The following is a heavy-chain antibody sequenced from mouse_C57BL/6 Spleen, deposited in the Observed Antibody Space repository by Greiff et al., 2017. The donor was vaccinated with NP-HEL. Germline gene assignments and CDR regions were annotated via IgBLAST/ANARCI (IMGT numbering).Heavy chain of an antibody. Sequence: VQLQQSGAELVRPGASVKLSRTASGFNIKDDYMHWVKQRPEQGLEWIGWIDPENGDTEYASKFQGKATITADTSSNTAYLQLSSLTSEDTAVYYCTGDYDDYAMDYWGQGTSVTVSS. D-gene: IGHD2-4*01. CDR1: GFNIKDDY. J-gene: IGHJ4*01. CDR2: IDPENGDT. V-gene: IGHV14-4*01. CDR3: TGDYDDYAMDY.